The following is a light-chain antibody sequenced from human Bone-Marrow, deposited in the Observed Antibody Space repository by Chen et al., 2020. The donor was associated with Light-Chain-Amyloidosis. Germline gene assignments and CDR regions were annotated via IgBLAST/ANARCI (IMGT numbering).Light chain of an antibody. J-gene: IGKJ4*01. CDR2: GSS. Sequence: EIVLTQSPGTLSLSPGEGANLSCRDSQTISSNYLTWYQQKFGQAPRLLIYGSSSRATGIPDRFTGSGSGTDVTLTINRLEPEDFAMYYCQQYGTSPLTFGGGTKVEIK. V-gene: IGKV3-20*01. CDR3: QQYGTSPLT. CDR1: QTISSNY.